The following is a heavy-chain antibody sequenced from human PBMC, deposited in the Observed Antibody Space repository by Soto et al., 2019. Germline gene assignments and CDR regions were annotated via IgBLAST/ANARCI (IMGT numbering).Heavy chain of an antibody. Sequence: ASVKVSCKASGYTFPSYGISWVRQAPGQGLEWMGIINPSGGSTSYAQKFQGRVTMTRDTSTSTVYMELSSLRSEDTAVYYCARGGSVVITFGAFDIWGQGTMVTVSS. CDR2: INPSGGST. J-gene: IGHJ3*02. D-gene: IGHD3-22*01. CDR1: GYTFPSYG. V-gene: IGHV1-46*01. CDR3: ARGGSVVITFGAFDI.